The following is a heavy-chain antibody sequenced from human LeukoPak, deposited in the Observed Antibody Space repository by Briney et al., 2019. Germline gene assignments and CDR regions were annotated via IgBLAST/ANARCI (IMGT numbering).Heavy chain of an antibody. Sequence: GGSLRLSCAASGFTVSSNYMGWVRQAPGKGLEWVSVIYSGGSTYYADSVKGRFTISRDNSKNTLYLQMNSLRAEDTAVYYCASGRVATPGPFDYWGQGTLVTVSS. CDR2: IYSGGST. V-gene: IGHV3-66*01. CDR3: ASGRVATPGPFDY. D-gene: IGHD5-12*01. J-gene: IGHJ4*02. CDR1: GFTVSSNY.